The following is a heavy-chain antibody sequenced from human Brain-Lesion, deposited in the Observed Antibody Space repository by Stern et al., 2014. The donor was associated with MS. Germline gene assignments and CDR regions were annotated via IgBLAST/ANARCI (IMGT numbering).Heavy chain of an antibody. J-gene: IGHJ4*02. CDR1: GFSFGDYA. V-gene: IGHV3-49*03. D-gene: IGHD4-17*01. CDR2: IRSKVYGGAA. CDR3: TRDRLDYGYSYFDY. Sequence: PLVESGGGLIEPGRSLRLSCTASGFSFGDYAINWIRQAPGKGLQWGGFIRSKVYGGAAEYAASVKGRFTISRDDSKSIAYLQVNGLKTEDTAVYYCTRDRLDYGYSYFDYWGQGTLVTVSS.